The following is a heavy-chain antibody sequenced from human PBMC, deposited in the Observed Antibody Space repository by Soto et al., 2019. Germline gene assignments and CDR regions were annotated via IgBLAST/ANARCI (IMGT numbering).Heavy chain of an antibody. V-gene: IGHV3-33*01. CDR3: ALHASYYSLWSGDYPSRTGMEG. Sequence: QVQVVESGGGVVQPGRSLRLSCAASGFTFSSFGMHWVRQAPGKGLEWVSLIWYDGSKKSYADSVKGRFTISRDNSRNTVYFQMKRLGAEDRAGYYCALHASYYSLWSGDYPSRTGMEGWGPGTTVTVSS. D-gene: IGHD3-3*01. CDR1: GFTFSSFG. J-gene: IGHJ6*02. CDR2: IWYDGSKK.